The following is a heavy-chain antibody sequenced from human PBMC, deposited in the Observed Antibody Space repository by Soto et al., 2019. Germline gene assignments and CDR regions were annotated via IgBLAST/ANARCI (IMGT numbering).Heavy chain of an antibody. J-gene: IGHJ6*02. V-gene: IGHV3-53*01. CDR2: IYSDNKT. CDR1: GFTVSSNY. D-gene: IGHD2-8*02. Sequence: EVQLVESGGGLIQSGGSLRLSCAASGFTVSSNYMNWVRQAPWKGLEWVSVIYSDNKTYYADSVKGRFTISRDKSKNTLYIQMNSLRAEDTAIYYCARGYWAGGMDVWGQGTTITVSS. CDR3: ARGYWAGGMDV.